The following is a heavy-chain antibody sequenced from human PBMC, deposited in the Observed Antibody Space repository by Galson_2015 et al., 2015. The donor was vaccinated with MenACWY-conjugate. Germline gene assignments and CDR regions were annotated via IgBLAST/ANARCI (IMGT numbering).Heavy chain of an antibody. CDR2: ISTYNHNT. Sequence: SVKVSCKASGYTFSTYGISWGRQAPGQGLKWLGWISTYNHNTNYAQKLQGRVTMTIATSTGSAYMELRSLRSDDTAVYYCARVEFNSSRSPRGCFDSWGQGTLVTVSS. D-gene: IGHD3-10*01. CDR3: ARVEFNSSRSPRGCFDS. J-gene: IGHJ4*02. V-gene: IGHV1-18*01. CDR1: GYTFSTYG.